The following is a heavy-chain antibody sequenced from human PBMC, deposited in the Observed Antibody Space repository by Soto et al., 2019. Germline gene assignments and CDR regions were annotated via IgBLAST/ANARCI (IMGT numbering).Heavy chain of an antibody. Sequence: QVQLVESGGGVVQPGRSLRLSCAASGFTFSSYGMHWVRQAPGKGLEWVAVISYDGSNKYYADSVKGRFTISRDNSKNTLYLQMNSLRAEDKAVYYCAKDWTWFGEFIEQDYYYGMDVWGQGTTVTVSS. CDR3: AKDWTWFGEFIEQDYYYGMDV. CDR2: ISYDGSNK. D-gene: IGHD3-10*01. V-gene: IGHV3-30*18. CDR1: GFTFSSYG. J-gene: IGHJ6*02.